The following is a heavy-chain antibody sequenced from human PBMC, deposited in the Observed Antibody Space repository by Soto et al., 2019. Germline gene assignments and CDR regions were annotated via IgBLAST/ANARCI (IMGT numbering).Heavy chain of an antibody. CDR1: GGSISSYY. CDR2: IYYSGST. V-gene: IGHV4-59*01. CDR3: ARLSSGWYVSGFDP. J-gene: IGHJ5*02. Sequence: SETLSLTCTVSGGSISSYYWSWIRQPPGKGLEWIGYIYYSGSTNYNPSLKSRVTISVDTSKNQFSLKLSSVTAADTAVYYCARLSSGWYVSGFDPWGQGTLVTVSS. D-gene: IGHD6-19*01.